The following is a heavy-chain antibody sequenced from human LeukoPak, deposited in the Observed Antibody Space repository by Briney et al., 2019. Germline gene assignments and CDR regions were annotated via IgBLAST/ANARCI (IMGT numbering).Heavy chain of an antibody. CDR3: AREGNYYDSSGYSNNWFDP. CDR1: GYTFTSYG. J-gene: IGHJ5*02. D-gene: IGHD3-22*01. Sequence: ASVKVSCKASGYTFTSYGISWVRQAPGQGLEWMGWISAYNGNTNYAQKLQGRVTMTTDTSTSTAYMELRSLRSDDTVVYYCAREGNYYDSSGYSNNWFDPWGQGTLVTVSS. V-gene: IGHV1-18*01. CDR2: ISAYNGNT.